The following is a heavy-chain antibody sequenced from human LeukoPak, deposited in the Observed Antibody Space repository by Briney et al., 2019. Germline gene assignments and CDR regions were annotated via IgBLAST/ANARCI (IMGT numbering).Heavy chain of an antibody. J-gene: IGHJ4*02. D-gene: IGHD3-16*01. V-gene: IGHV3-23*01. CDR1: GFTFSSYA. Sequence: SGGSLRLSCAASGFTFSSYAMSWVRQAPGKGLEWVSAISGSGGSTYYADSVKGRFTISRDNAKNSLYLQMNSLRAEDTALYYCATGGDRNDYWGQGTLVTVSS. CDR2: ISGSGGST. CDR3: ATGGDRNDY.